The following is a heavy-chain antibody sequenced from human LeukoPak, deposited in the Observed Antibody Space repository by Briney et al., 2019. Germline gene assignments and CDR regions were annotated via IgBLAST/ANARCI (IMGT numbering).Heavy chain of an antibody. D-gene: IGHD3-10*01. V-gene: IGHV4-59*01. Sequence: SETLSLTCTVSGGSISSYYWSWIRQPPGKGLEWIGYIYYSGSTNYNPSLKSRVTISVDTSKNQFSLKLTSETAADTAVYYCARGGSWFDPWGQGTLVTVSS. J-gene: IGHJ5*02. CDR1: GGSISSYY. CDR2: IYYSGST. CDR3: ARGGSWFDP.